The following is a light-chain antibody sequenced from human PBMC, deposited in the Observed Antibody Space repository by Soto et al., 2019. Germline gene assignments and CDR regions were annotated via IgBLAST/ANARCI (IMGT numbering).Light chain of an antibody. V-gene: IGKV1-5*03. J-gene: IGKJ4*01. CDR2: KAS. Sequence: DIQLTQSPSTLSASVGDGVTITCLASQSINGWLAWYQQKPGQAPNLLIYKASTLESGVPSRFSGSGSGTEFTLTISSLQPEDFATYYCLQHNSYPLTFCGGTKVDIK. CDR3: LQHNSYPLT. CDR1: QSINGW.